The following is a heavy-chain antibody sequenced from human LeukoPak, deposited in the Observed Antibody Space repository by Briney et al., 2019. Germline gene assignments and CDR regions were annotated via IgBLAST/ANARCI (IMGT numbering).Heavy chain of an antibody. CDR1: GYSFSNYW. J-gene: IGHJ3*02. CDR2: IYPDDSDT. Sequence: GESLKISCKASGYSFSNYWIGWVRQTPGKGLEWMGIIYPDDSDTRYSPSFQGQVTFSVDQSTAYLQWSSLQASDTGMYFCARHRGNPRIVVESSPFDIWGQGTLVTVSS. V-gene: IGHV5-51*01. D-gene: IGHD3-22*01. CDR3: ARHRGNPRIVVESSPFDI.